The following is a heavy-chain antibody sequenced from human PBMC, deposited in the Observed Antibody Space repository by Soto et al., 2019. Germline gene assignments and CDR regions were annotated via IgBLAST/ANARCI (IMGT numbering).Heavy chain of an antibody. Sequence: EVQLLESGGGLLQPGGSLRLSCSASGFTFNNYAMAWVRQAPGEGLEWVSGISGGGATPYYADSVKGRFTISRDNSKNTLFLQMNSLSAEDTAVYFCAKAGYCTGVSCYFYCFDSWGQGTLVTVSS. J-gene: IGHJ4*02. CDR2: ISGGGATP. D-gene: IGHD2-15*01. CDR3: AKAGYCTGVSCYFYCFDS. V-gene: IGHV3-23*01. CDR1: GFTFNNYA.